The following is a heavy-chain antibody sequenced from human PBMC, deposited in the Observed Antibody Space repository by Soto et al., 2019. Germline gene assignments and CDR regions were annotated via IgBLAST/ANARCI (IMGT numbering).Heavy chain of an antibody. D-gene: IGHD6-19*01. CDR1: GGSISSYY. V-gene: IGHV4-59*01. CDR2: IYYRGST. Sequence: PSETLSLTCTVSGGSISSYYWSWIRQPPGKGLEWIGYIYYRGSTNYNPSLKSRVTISVDTSKNQYYLKLSSVTAADTAVYYCARGQWLFAFDIWGQGTMVTVSS. J-gene: IGHJ3*02. CDR3: ARGQWLFAFDI.